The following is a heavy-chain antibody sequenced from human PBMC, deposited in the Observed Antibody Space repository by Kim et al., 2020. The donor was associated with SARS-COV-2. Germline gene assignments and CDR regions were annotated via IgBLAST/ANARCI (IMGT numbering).Heavy chain of an antibody. D-gene: IGHD6-19*01. J-gene: IGHJ4*02. CDR1: GFSLSTTD. V-gene: IGHV3-23*01. Sequence: GGSLRLSCVASGFSLSTTDVTWVRQAPGKGLEWVATMKDAGISSHADSARGRLTVSRDTAKNALYLLLNSLRLEDTAMCYCAQNSGCYDCGGQGMLVNVS. CDR2: MKDAGIS. CDR3: AQNSGCYDC.